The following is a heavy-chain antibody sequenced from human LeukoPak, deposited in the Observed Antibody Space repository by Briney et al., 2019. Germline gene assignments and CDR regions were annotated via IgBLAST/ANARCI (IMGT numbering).Heavy chain of an antibody. CDR3: AGGGYSYGSSYFDY. J-gene: IGHJ4*02. CDR2: IIPIFGTA. V-gene: IGHV1-69*01. CDR1: GGTFSSYA. D-gene: IGHD5-18*01. Sequence: AASVKVSCKASGGTFSSYAISSVRQAPGQGLEWMGGIIPIFGTANYAQRFQGRVTITADESTSTAYMEPSSLRTEGTAVYYRAGGGYSYGSSYFDYWGQGTLVTVSS.